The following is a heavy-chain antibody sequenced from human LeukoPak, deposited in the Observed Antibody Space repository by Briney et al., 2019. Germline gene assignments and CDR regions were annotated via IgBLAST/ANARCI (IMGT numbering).Heavy chain of an antibody. CDR2: IYPGDSDT. J-gene: IGHJ6*02. Sequence: GESLKISCKGSGYSFTSYWIGWVRQMPGKGLEWMGIIYPGDSDTRYSPSFQGQVTISADKSISTAYLQWSSLKASDTAMYYCATSTMIPSGSYYYYGMDVWGQGTTVTVSS. CDR1: GYSFTSYW. V-gene: IGHV5-51*01. D-gene: IGHD3-22*01. CDR3: ATSTMIPSGSYYYYGMDV.